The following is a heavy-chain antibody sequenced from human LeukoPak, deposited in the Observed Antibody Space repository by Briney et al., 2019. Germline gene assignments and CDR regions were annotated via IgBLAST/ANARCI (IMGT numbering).Heavy chain of an antibody. V-gene: IGHV3-30*02. Sequence: GGSLRLSCAASGFTFSSYGMHWVRQAPGKGLEWVAFIRYDGSNKYYADSVKGRFTISRDNSRNTLYLQMNSLSPEDTAVYYCATTRGSSFDYWGQGTLVTVSS. CDR1: GFTFSSYG. CDR3: ATTRGSSFDY. CDR2: IRYDGSNK. D-gene: IGHD1-26*01. J-gene: IGHJ4*02.